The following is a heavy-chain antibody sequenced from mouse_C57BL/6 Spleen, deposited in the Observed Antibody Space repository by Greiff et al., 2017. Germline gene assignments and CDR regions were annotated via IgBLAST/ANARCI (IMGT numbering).Heavy chain of an antibody. V-gene: IGHV14-2*01. D-gene: IGHD1-1*01. Sequence: VQLKQSGAELVKPGASVKLSCTASGFNIKDYYMHWVKQRTEKGLEWIGRIDPEDGETKSAPQFQGKATITADTSTNTAYLQLSSLTSEDTAVYYCARTEFITTVVEYAMDYWGQGTSVTVSS. CDR1: GFNIKDYY. CDR2: IDPEDGET. J-gene: IGHJ4*01. CDR3: ARTEFITTVVEYAMDY.